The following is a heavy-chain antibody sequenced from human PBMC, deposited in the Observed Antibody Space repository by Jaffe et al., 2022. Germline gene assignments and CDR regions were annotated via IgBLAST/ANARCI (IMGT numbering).Heavy chain of an antibody. J-gene: IGHJ4*02. D-gene: IGHD5-12*01. Sequence: QVQLQESGPGLVKPSETLSLTCAVSGYSISSGYYWGWIRQPPGKGLEWIGSIYHSGSTYYNPSLKSRVTISVDTSKNQFSLKLSSVTAADTAVYYCATVDIVATILVDGYFDYWGQGTLVTVSS. CDR3: ATVDIVATILVDGYFDY. CDR2: IYHSGST. V-gene: IGHV4-38-2*01. CDR1: GYSISSGYY.